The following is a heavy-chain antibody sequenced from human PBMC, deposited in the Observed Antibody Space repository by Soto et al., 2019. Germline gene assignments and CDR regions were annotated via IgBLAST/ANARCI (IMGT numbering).Heavy chain of an antibody. CDR1: GGTFSSYA. Sequence: ASVKVSCKASGGTFSSYAISWVRQAPGQGLEWMGGIIPIFGTANYAQKFQGRVTITADESTSTAYMELSSLRSEDTAVYYCARDRRETYYYDSSGQEGYWGQGTLVTVSS. CDR3: ARDRRETYYYDSSGQEGY. D-gene: IGHD3-22*01. J-gene: IGHJ4*02. V-gene: IGHV1-69*13. CDR2: IIPIFGTA.